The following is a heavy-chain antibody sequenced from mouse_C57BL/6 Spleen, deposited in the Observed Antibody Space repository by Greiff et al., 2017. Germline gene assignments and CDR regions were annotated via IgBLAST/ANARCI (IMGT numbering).Heavy chain of an antibody. CDR3: ARWGVYSNYYAMDY. CDR1: GYTFTSYW. D-gene: IGHD2-5*01. V-gene: IGHV1-64*01. CDR2: IHPNSGST. J-gene: IGHJ4*01. Sequence: QVHVKQPGAELVKPGASVKLSCKASGYTFTSYWMHWVKQRPGQGLEWIGMIHPNSGSTNYNEKFKSKATLTVDKSSSTAYMQLSSLTSEDSAVYYCARWGVYSNYYAMDYWGQGTSVTVSS.